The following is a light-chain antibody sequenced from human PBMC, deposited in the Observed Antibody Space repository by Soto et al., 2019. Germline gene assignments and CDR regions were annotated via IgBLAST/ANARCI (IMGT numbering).Light chain of an antibody. J-gene: IGKJ3*01. CDR3: QQYGRSPFT. Sequence: ELVLTQSPGTLSLSPGESAALSCRASQPVSSNFLAWYQQKPGQAPRLLIYGVSSRASGIPDRFFGSGSGTDFTLTINRLEPEDFAVYYCQQYGRSPFTFGPGTKVDIK. V-gene: IGKV3-20*01. CDR1: QPVSSNF. CDR2: GVS.